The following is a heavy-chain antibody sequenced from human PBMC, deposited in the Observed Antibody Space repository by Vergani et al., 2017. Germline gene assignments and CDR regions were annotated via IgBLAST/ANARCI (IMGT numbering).Heavy chain of an antibody. Sequence: QVLLVQYGAEVKKPGASVRVSCKTSGYTFTNYYIHWVRQAPGQGLEWMGIINPSGGSTTYAQQFQGRLTMTRDTSTSTVYMDLSNLRSEDTAVYYCARPHGDILPPDPRRLDYWGQGTLVTVSS. V-gene: IGHV1-46*03. CDR1: GYTFTNYY. CDR2: INPSGGST. CDR3: ARPHGDILPPDPRRLDY. J-gene: IGHJ4*02.